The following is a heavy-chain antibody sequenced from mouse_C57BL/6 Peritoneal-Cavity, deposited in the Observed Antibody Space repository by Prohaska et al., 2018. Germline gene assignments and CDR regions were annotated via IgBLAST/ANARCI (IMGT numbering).Heavy chain of an antibody. CDR1: GFSLTSYG. J-gene: IGHJ1*03. D-gene: IGHD2-4*01. Sequence: QVQLKESGPGLVAPSQSLSITCTVSGFSLTSYGVHWVRQPPGKGLEWLVVIWSDGSTTYNSALKSRLSISKDNSKSQVCLKMNSLKTEDTAMYYCARDYDWYFDVWGTGTTVTVSS. V-gene: IGHV2-6*03. CDR3: ARDYDWYFDV. CDR2: IWSDGST.